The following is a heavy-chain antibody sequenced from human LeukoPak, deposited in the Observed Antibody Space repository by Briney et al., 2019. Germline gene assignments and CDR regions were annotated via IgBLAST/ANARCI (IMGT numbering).Heavy chain of an antibody. CDR2: INSSSSYI. V-gene: IGHV3-21*01. J-gene: IGHJ6*02. Sequence: GGSLRLSCAASGFTFSSYSMNWVRQAPGKGLEWVSSINSSSSYIYYADSVKGRFTISRDNAKNSLYLQMNSLRAEDTAVYYCARVVVVPAASYYYYYGMDVWGQGTTVTVSS. D-gene: IGHD2-2*01. CDR3: ARVVVVPAASYYYYYGMDV. CDR1: GFTFSSYS.